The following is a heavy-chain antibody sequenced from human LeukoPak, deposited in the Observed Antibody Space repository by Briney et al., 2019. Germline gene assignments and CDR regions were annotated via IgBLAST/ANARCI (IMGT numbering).Heavy chain of an antibody. J-gene: IGHJ6*03. D-gene: IGHD4-17*01. V-gene: IGHV1-8*03. CDR1: GYTFTGYY. Sequence: ASVKVSCEASGYTFTGYYMHWVRQATGQGLEWMGWMNPNSGNTGYAQEFQGRVTITRNTSISTAYMELSSLRSEDTAVYYCARGGVRTVTTSSGIIDMDVWGKGTTVTVSS. CDR2: MNPNSGNT. CDR3: ARGGVRTVTTSSGIIDMDV.